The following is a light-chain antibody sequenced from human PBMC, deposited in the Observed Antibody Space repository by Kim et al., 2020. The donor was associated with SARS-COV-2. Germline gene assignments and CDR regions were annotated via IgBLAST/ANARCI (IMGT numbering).Light chain of an antibody. Sequence: DIQMTQSPSSLSASVGDRVTITCRASQGISNCLGWYQQKPGKAPKLLIYNASTLESGVPSRFSGRGSGTEFTLTISSLQPDDFATYSCQQDYSHPYTFGQGTKLEI. CDR3: QQDYSHPYT. CDR1: QGISNC. V-gene: IGKV1-5*03. CDR2: NAS. J-gene: IGKJ2*01.